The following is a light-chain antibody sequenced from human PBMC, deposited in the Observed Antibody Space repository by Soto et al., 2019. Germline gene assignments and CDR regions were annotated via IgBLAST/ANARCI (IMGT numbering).Light chain of an antibody. CDR1: QSISSW. Sequence: DIQMTHSPSTLSASGLYRVTITCRASQSISSWLAWYQQKPGKAPKLLIYKASSLDSGVPSRFSGSGSGTEFTLTISSLQPDDFATYYCQQYNSFSRTFGQGTKVDIK. J-gene: IGKJ2*01. CDR2: KAS. V-gene: IGKV1-5*03. CDR3: QQYNSFSRT.